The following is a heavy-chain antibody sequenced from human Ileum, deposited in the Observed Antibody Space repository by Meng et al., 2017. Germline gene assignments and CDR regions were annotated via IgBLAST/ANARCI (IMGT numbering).Heavy chain of an antibody. V-gene: IGHV4-30-4*01. J-gene: IGHJ5*02. CDR1: GGSISIGDYY. D-gene: IGHD3-3*01. Sequence: QVQLQESGPGLVKPSQTLSLTCTVSGGSISIGDYYWSWIRQPPGKGLEWIGYIYYSGSTYYNPSLKSRVTISVDTSKNQFSLKLSSVTAADTAVYYCARENTIFGVVWGSWFDPWGQGTLVTVSS. CDR3: ARENTIFGVVWGSWFDP. CDR2: IYYSGST.